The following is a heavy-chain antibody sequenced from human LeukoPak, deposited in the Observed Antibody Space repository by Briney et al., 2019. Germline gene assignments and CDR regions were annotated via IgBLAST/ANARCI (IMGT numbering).Heavy chain of an antibody. CDR2: ISYDGSNK. CDR1: GFTFSSYG. V-gene: IGHV3-30*18. Sequence: GRSLRLSCAASGFTFSSYGMLWVRQAPGKGLEWVAVISYDGSNKYYADSVKGRFTISRDNSKNTLYLQMNSLRAEDTAVYYCAKDRRLDYWGQGTLVTVSS. J-gene: IGHJ4*02. CDR3: AKDRRLDY.